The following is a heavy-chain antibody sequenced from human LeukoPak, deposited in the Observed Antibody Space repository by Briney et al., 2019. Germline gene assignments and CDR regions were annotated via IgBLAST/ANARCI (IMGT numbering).Heavy chain of an antibody. V-gene: IGHV3-21*01. CDR3: ARIFRYQLIDYYALDV. CDR2: NSSNNAYI. CDR1: GFTFTSSS. Sequence: SGESLTLSCAASGFTFTSSSMSWVRQAPAKGLEDFSANSSNNAYIFYADSVEGRFTISRDNAKSSVSLRMNSLRDDDTAVYYCARIFRYQLIDYYALDVWGQGTTVTVSS. D-gene: IGHD2-2*01. J-gene: IGHJ6*02.